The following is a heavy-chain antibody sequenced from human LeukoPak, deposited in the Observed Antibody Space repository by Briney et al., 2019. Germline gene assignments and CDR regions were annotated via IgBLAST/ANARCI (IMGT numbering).Heavy chain of an antibody. CDR3: ARGFLVKQLVLGERKYFDL. CDR1: GVSFNGYC. Sequence: TSETLSLTCAVYGVSFNGYCWSWIRQPPGKGLEWFGETNHSRSTNYNPSLERRVIITVKTTNKKYSLMLRSGTAADTAVYYCARGFLVKQLVLGERKYFDLWGRGTLVTVSS. D-gene: IGHD6-13*01. V-gene: IGHV4-34*01. J-gene: IGHJ2*01. CDR2: TNHSRST.